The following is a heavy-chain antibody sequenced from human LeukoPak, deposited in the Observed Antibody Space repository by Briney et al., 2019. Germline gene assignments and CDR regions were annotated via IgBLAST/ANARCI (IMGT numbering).Heavy chain of an antibody. CDR3: ARALRGSAMVPGY. CDR1: GFPVSSYS. CDR2: ISSISSYI. J-gene: IGHJ4*02. Sequence: GGSLRLSCAASGFPVSSYSMNWVHQAPGKGLDWVSSISSISSYIYYADSVKGRFTISRDNAKISLYLQFNSLRAEDTSVYYCARALRGSAMVPGYWGQGTLVTVSS. D-gene: IGHD3-10*01. V-gene: IGHV3-21*01.